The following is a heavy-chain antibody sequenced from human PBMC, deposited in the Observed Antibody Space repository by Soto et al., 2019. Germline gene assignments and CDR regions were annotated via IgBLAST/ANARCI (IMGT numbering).Heavy chain of an antibody. CDR1: GYNFDNYW. Sequence: GESLKISCEGSGYNFDNYWIGWVRQLPGKGLEWMGLIHPRDSDTRYSPSFEGQVTISVDKSISSAYLQWSSLKASDTAVYYCARLPALYCSSTNCYMVGDGRIEYWGLGTLVTVSS. CDR3: ARLPALYCSSTNCYMVGDGRIEY. J-gene: IGHJ4*02. V-gene: IGHV5-51*01. D-gene: IGHD2-2*02. CDR2: IHPRDSDT.